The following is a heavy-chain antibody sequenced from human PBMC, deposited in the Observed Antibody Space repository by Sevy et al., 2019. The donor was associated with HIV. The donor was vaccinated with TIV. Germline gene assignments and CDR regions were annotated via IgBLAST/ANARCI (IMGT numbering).Heavy chain of an antibody. Sequence: GGSLRLSCAASGFTFSSYGMHWVRQAPGKGLEWVAVISYDGSNKYYADSVKGRFTISRDNSKNTLYLNMNSLRAEDTAVYYCVKEVPYYDFWSGYYDGWFDPWGQGTLVTVSS. CDR2: ISYDGSNK. D-gene: IGHD3-3*01. CDR3: VKEVPYYDFWSGYYDGWFDP. V-gene: IGHV3-30*18. J-gene: IGHJ5*02. CDR1: GFTFSSYG.